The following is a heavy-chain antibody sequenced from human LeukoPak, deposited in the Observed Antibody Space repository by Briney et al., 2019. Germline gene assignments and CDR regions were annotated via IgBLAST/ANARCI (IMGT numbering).Heavy chain of an antibody. J-gene: IGHJ4*02. V-gene: IGHV1-2*02. CDR1: GYTVTGYY. CDR3: AREVDSSGWDEIDY. Sequence: ASVKVSCKASGYTVTGYYMHWARQAPGQGLEWMGWINPNSGGTNYAQKFQGRVTMTRDTSISTAYMELSRLRSDDTAVYYCAREVDSSGWDEIDYWGQGTLVTVSS. CDR2: INPNSGGT. D-gene: IGHD6-19*01.